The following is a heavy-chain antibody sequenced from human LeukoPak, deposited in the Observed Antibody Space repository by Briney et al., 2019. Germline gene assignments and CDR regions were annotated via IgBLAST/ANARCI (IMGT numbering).Heavy chain of an antibody. Sequence: GGSLRRSCAASGFTLSGSWMHWVRQAPGKGLLWVSRISSDGSGSSTMYADSVKGRPTISRDDAKNTLYLQMNSLRGEDTAVYYCVKSSGWPDYWGQGTLVTVSS. D-gene: IGHD6-19*01. J-gene: IGHJ4*02. CDR1: GFTLSGSW. V-gene: IGHV3-74*03. CDR3: VKSSGWPDY. CDR2: ISSDGSGSST.